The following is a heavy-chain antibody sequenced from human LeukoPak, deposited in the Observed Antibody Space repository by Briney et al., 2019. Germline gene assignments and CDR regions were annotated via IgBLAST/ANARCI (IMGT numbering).Heavy chain of an antibody. CDR2: ISSSGTSI. CDR1: GFTFNEYA. V-gene: IGHV3-48*04. Sequence: GGSLRLSCEASGFTFNEYAMHWVRQAPGKGLEWVSYISSSGTSIYYADSVRGRFTISRDNAKNSLYLQMNSLRAEDTALYYCARDVTYHGGDWFDPWGQGTLVTVSS. J-gene: IGHJ5*02. D-gene: IGHD4-23*01. CDR3: ARDVTYHGGDWFDP.